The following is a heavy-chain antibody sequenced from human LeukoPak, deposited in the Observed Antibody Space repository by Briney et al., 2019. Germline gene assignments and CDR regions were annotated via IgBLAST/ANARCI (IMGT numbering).Heavy chain of an antibody. J-gene: IGHJ4*02. D-gene: IGHD6-19*01. CDR1: GGSFSGYY. V-gene: IGHV4-34*01. Sequence: SETLSLTCAVYGGSFSGYYWSWIRQPPGKGLEWIGEINHSGSTNYNPSLKSRVTISVDTSKNQFSLKLSSVTAADTAVYYCARGRAPRQWLVRLRYFDYWGQGTLVTVSS. CDR2: INHSGST. CDR3: ARGRAPRQWLVRLRYFDY.